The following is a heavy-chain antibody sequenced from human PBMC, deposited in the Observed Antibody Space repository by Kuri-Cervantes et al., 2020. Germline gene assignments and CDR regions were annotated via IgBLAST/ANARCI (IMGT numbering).Heavy chain of an antibody. Sequence: GGSLRLSCAASGFTFSSYWLHWVRQAPGKGLVWVSRINSDGSSTSYADSVKGRFAISRDNAKSTLYLQMNSLKTEDTAVYYCTTFAYYYGSGSRGPYYYYGMDVWGQGTTVTVSS. CDR2: INSDGSST. J-gene: IGHJ6*02. CDR3: TTFAYYYGSGSRGPYYYYGMDV. D-gene: IGHD3-10*01. CDR1: GFTFSSYW. V-gene: IGHV3-74*01.